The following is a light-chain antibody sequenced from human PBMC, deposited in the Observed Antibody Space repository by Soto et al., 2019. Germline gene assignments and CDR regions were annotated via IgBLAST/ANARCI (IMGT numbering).Light chain of an antibody. CDR2: DVS. V-gene: IGLV2-14*01. J-gene: IGLJ2*01. CDR1: SSDVGGYNY. Sequence: QPVLTQPASVSGSPGQSITISCTGTSSDVGGYNYVSWYQQHPGKAPKLMIYDVSNQPSGVSDRFSGSKSGNTASLTISGLQGADDAGYYCSSYTSSSTHVVFGGGTKLTVL. CDR3: SSYTSSSTHVV.